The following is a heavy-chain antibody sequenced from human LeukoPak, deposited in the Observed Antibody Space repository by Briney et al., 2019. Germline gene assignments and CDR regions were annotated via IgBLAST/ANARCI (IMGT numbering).Heavy chain of an antibody. J-gene: IGHJ4*02. CDR1: GGSISSGDYY. CDR2: SYYSGST. CDR3: ARHVSDYYGSTYYFDY. V-gene: IGHV4-30-4*01. Sequence: SETLSLTCTVSGGSISSGDYYWSWIRQPPGKGLEWIGYSYYSGSTYYNPSLKSRVTISVDTSKNQFSLKLSSVTAADTAVYYCARHVSDYYGSTYYFDYWGQGTLVTVSS. D-gene: IGHD3-10*01.